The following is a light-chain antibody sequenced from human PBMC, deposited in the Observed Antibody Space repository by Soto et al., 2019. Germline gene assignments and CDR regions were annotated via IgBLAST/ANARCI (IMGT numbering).Light chain of an antibody. CDR2: INN. V-gene: IGLV1-44*01. Sequence: QSVLTQPPSASGTPGQRVTISCSGSSSNIGSHTVNWYQQLPGTAPKHLIYINNQRPSGVPDRFSGSKSGTSASLAISGLQSEDEADYYCAAWDDSLNGYVFGTGTKVTVL. CDR3: AAWDDSLNGYV. J-gene: IGLJ1*01. CDR1: SSNIGSHT.